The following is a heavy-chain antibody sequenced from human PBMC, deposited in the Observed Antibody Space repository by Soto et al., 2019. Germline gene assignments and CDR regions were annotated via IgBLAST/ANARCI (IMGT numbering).Heavy chain of an antibody. Sequence: SETLSLTCTVSGGSISSYYWSWIRQPPGKGLEWIGYIYYSGSTNYNPSLKIRVTISVDRSKNQFSLKLSSVTAADPAVYYCAREVLGYCSSTSCYGGNWFDPWGQGTLVTVSS. V-gene: IGHV4-59*01. CDR3: AREVLGYCSSTSCYGGNWFDP. D-gene: IGHD2-2*01. CDR2: IYYSGST. J-gene: IGHJ5*02. CDR1: GGSISSYY.